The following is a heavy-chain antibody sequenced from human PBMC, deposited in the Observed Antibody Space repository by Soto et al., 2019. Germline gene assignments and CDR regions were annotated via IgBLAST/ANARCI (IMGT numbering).Heavy chain of an antibody. CDR3: ARDPNRKYYFDY. Sequence: QVQLQESGPGLVKPSQTLSLTCTVSGGSISSGGYYWSWIRKHPGKGLERIGYIYYSGSTYYNPSLKIRVTISVDTSKNQFSLKLSSVTAADTGVYYCARDPNRKYYFDYWVQGTLVTVSS. J-gene: IGHJ4*02. V-gene: IGHV4-31*03. CDR2: IYYSGST. CDR1: GGSISSGGYY.